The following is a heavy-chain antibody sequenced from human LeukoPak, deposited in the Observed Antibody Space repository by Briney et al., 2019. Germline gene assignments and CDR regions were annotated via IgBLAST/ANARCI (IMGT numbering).Heavy chain of an antibody. CDR1: GFTFSSYS. Sequence: PGGSLRLSCAASGFTFSSYSMNWVRQAPGKGLEWVSSISSSSSYIYYADSVKGRFTISRDSYRNSLDLQMNSLKTEDTAFYYCTKGRSERWLPWPQYYFDYWGQGTLVTVSS. J-gene: IGHJ4*02. CDR2: ISSSSSYI. CDR3: TKGRSERWLPWPQYYFDY. D-gene: IGHD5-24*01. V-gene: IGHV3-21*04.